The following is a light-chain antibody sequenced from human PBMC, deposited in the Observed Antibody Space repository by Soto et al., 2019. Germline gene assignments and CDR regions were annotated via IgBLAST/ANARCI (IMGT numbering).Light chain of an antibody. CDR2: GAS. V-gene: IGKV3-20*01. CDR3: QQYGSSTWT. CDR1: QSVSSSY. J-gene: IGKJ1*01. Sequence: EMPLTQSPGPLSLTPGERSTLSCRASQSVSSSYLAWYQQKPGQAPRLLIYGASSRATGIPDRFSGSGSGTDFTLTISRLEPEDFAVYYCQQYGSSTWTFGQGSKVDIK.